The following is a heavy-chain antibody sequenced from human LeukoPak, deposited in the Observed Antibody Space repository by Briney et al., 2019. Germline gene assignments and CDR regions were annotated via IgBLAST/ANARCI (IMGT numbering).Heavy chain of an antibody. D-gene: IGHD1-26*01. CDR1: GYSISSGYY. Sequence: SETLSLTCTVSGYSISSGYYWGWIRQPPGKGLEWIGSIYHSGSTYYNPSLKGRVTISVDTSKNQFSLKLSSVTAADTAVYYCARVVGATHYYYMDVWGKGTTVTISS. CDR2: IYHSGST. J-gene: IGHJ6*03. CDR3: ARVVGATHYYYMDV. V-gene: IGHV4-38-2*02.